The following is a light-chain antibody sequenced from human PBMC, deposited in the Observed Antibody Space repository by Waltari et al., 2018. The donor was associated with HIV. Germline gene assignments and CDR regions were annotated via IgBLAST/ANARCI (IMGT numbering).Light chain of an antibody. CDR2: GNS. CDR1: RSNFGADHH. J-gene: IGLJ3*02. CDR3: QSYDRSLSAWV. V-gene: IGLV1-40*01. Sequence: QSVLAQPPSVSGAPGQRVPISSTGSRSNFGADHHVHRYHHLPGSAPKLLIYGNSNRPSGVPNRFSGSKSDTSASLAITGLQAEDEADYYCQSYDRSLSAWVFGGGTRLNVL.